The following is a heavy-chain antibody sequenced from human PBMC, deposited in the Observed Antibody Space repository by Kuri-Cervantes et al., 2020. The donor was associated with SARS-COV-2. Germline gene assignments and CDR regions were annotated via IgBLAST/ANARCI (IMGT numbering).Heavy chain of an antibody. J-gene: IGHJ5*02. D-gene: IGHD2-15*01. CDR3: ARWLGYCSGGSCYRTGNWFDP. CDR2: IYYSGDV. CDR1: GGSISSHY. V-gene: IGHV4-59*11. Sequence: SETLSLTCTVSGGSISSHYWTWIRQPPGKGLEWIGYIYYSGDVNYNPALKSRVTISLDTSKNQFSLKLSSVTAADTAVYYCARWLGYCSGGSCYRTGNWFDPWGQGTLVTVSS.